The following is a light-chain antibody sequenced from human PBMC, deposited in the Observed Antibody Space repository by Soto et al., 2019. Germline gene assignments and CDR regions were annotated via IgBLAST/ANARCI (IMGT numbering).Light chain of an antibody. J-gene: IGKJ4*01. CDR2: DAS. V-gene: IGKV3-15*01. CDR1: QNVRTN. Sequence: EIVMTQSPATLSVSPGDRATLSCRASQNVRTNLAWYHQKPGQAPRLLISDASTSATGIPARFSGSGSGTEFTLTITRLQSEDFAVYYCQQYNDWPLSFGGGTKVEIK. CDR3: QQYNDWPLS.